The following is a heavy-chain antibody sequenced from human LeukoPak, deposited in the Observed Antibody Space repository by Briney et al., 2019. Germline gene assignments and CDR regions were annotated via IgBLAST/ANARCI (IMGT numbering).Heavy chain of an antibody. CDR1: GGSISSSNW. V-gene: IGHV4-4*02. J-gene: IGHJ5*02. CDR2: IYHSGST. Sequence: SGTLSLTRAVSGGSISSSNWWSWVRQPPGNGLEWIGEIYHSGSTNYNPSLKRRVTMSVDKSKNQFSLKVSSVTAADTAVYYCVRSAAGGWEYNWFDPWGQGTLVTVSS. CDR3: VRSAAGGWEYNWFDP. D-gene: IGHD6-13*01.